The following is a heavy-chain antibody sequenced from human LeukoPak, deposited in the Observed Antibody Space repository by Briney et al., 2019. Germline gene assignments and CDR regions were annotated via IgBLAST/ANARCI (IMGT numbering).Heavy chain of an antibody. CDR3: ARGAEIIGLTDFDY. J-gene: IGHJ4*02. CDR1: GYTFTSYG. D-gene: IGHD5-24*01. Sequence: ASVKVSCKASGYTFTSYGISWVRQAPGQGLEWMGWISAYNGNTNYAQKLQGRVTMTTDTSTSTAYMELRSLRSDDTAVYYRARGAEIIGLTDFDYWGQGTLVTVSS. CDR2: ISAYNGNT. V-gene: IGHV1-18*01.